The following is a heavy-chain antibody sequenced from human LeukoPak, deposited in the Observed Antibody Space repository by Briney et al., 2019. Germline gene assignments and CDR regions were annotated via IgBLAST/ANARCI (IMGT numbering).Heavy chain of an antibody. CDR2: INHSGST. D-gene: IGHD2-2*01. V-gene: IGHV4-34*01. Sequence: SETLSLTCAVYGGSFSGYYWNWIRQPPGNGLEWIGEINHSGSTNYNPSLKSRVTISVDTSKNQFSLKLSSVTAADTAVYYCAREEAQIVVVPAAMVRWFDPWGQGTLVTVSS. J-gene: IGHJ5*02. CDR1: GGSFSGYY. CDR3: AREEAQIVVVPAAMVRWFDP.